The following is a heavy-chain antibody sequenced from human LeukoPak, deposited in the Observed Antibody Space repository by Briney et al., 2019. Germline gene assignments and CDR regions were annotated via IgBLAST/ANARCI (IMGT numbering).Heavy chain of an antibody. V-gene: IGHV3-48*02. CDR2: IGGAI. CDR3: ARDSRWAFDY. D-gene: IGHD6-13*01. CDR1: GFTFSTYS. Sequence: PGGSLRLSCAASGFTFSTYSMNWVRQAPGKGLEWISYIGGAIYYADSVKGRFTVSRDDAKNSLFLQMNSLRDEDTAVYYCARDSRWAFDYWGQGTLVTVSS. J-gene: IGHJ4*02.